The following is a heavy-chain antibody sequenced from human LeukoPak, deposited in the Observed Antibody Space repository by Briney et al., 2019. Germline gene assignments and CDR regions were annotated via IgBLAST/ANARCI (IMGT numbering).Heavy chain of an antibody. CDR3: TRQGIEYDSSGYYDY. Sequence: GGSLRLSCAASGFTFSGSAMHWVRQASGKRLEWVGRIRSKANSYATAYAASVKGRFTISRDDSKNTAYLQMNSLKTEDTAVYYCTRQGIEYDSSGYYDYWGQGTLVTVSS. CDR1: GFTFSGSA. V-gene: IGHV3-73*01. CDR2: IRSKANSYAT. J-gene: IGHJ4*02. D-gene: IGHD3-22*01.